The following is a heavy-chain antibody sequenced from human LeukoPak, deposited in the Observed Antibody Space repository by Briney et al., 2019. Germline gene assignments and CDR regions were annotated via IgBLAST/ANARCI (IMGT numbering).Heavy chain of an antibody. J-gene: IGHJ4*02. CDR3: ARGYSGYDRYFDY. Sequence: SETLSLTCTVSGGSISSYYWSWIRQPPGKGLEWIGYIYYSGSTNYNPSLKSRVTISVDTSKNLFSLKLSSVTAADTAVYYCARGYSGYDRYFDYWGQGTLVTVSS. V-gene: IGHV4-59*08. D-gene: IGHD5-12*01. CDR2: IYYSGST. CDR1: GGSISSYY.